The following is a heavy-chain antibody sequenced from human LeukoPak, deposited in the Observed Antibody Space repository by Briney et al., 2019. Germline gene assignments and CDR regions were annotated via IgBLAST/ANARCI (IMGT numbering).Heavy chain of an antibody. CDR3: ARDGSYYYGSGSSIWFDP. D-gene: IGHD3-10*01. J-gene: IGHJ5*02. V-gene: IGHV1-2*02. CDR2: INPNSGGT. Sequence: ASVKVSCKASGYTFTGYYMNWVRQAPGQGLEWMGWINPNSGGTNYAQKFQGRVTMTRDTSISTAYMELSRLRSDDTAVYYCARDGSYYYGSGSSIWFDPWGQGTLVTVSS. CDR1: GYTFTGYY.